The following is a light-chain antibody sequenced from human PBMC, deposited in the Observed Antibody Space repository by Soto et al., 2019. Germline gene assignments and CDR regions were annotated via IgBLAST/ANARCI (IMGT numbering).Light chain of an antibody. J-gene: IGKJ4*01. V-gene: IGKV4-1*01. CDR2: WAS. CDR1: QSVLYSSNNKNY. Sequence: DIVMTQSPDSLAVSLGERATINCKSSQSVLYSSNNKNYLAWYQQKPGQPPKLLIYWASTRESGVTDRLSGSGSGTDFAITISSLQAEDVAVYYCQQYYSTPLPFGGGTKVEIK. CDR3: QQYYSTPLP.